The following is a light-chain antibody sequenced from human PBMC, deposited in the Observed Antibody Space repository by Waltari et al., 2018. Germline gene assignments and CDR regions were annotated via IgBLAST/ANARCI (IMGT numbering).Light chain of an antibody. CDR1: QTIIANY. CDR2: GAS. V-gene: IGKV3-20*01. CDR3: QQYGTSSTLT. Sequence: EIVLTQSPGTLSLSPGESATLSCRASQTIIANYLAWYQQKPGQAPGPLIYGASNRATGIPARFSGSGSGTDFTLTISRLEPEDYAVYHCQQYGTSSTLTFGGGTKVEIK. J-gene: IGKJ4*01.